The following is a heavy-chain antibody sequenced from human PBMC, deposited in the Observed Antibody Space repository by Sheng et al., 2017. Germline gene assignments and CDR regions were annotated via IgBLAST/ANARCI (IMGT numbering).Heavy chain of an antibody. V-gene: IGHV1-69*01. CDR1: GGTFSSYA. Sequence: QVQLVQSGAEVKKPGSSVKVSCKASGGTFSSYAISWVRQAPGQGLEWMGGIIPIFGTANYAQKFQGRVTITADESTSTAYMELSSLRSEDTAVYYCASRRGYCSGGSCYSVATWFDPWGQGTLVTVSS. J-gene: IGHJ5*02. CDR3: ASRRGYCSGGSCYSVATWFDP. D-gene: IGHD2-15*01. CDR2: IIPIFGTA.